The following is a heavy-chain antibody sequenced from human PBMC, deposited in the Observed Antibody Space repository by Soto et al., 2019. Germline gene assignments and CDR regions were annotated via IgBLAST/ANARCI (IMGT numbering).Heavy chain of an antibody. V-gene: IGHV3-30-3*01. CDR2: ISNDGSNT. D-gene: IGHD2-2*02. CDR1: GFTFSSYA. J-gene: IGHJ4*02. Sequence: QVRLVESGGGVVQPGRSLRLSCAASGFTFSSYAMHWVRQAPGKGLEWVAAISNDGSNTYYADSVKGRFTVSRDNSKNTLYLQMNSLRTEDAAAYSCATSLGYRVESQLQYWGYFDSWGQGTLVTVSS. CDR3: ATSLGYRVESQLQYWGYFDS.